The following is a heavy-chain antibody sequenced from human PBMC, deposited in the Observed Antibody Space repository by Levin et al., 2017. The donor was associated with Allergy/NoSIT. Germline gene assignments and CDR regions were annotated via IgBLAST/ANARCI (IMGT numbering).Heavy chain of an antibody. Sequence: GGSLRLSCAASGFTFSSYGMHWVRQAPGKGLEWVAVIWYDGSNKYYADSVKGRFTISRDNSKNTLYLQMNSLRAEDTAVYYCARDRKRSQWEVRYYYYGMDVWGQGTTVTVSS. CDR3: ARDRKRSQWEVRYYYYGMDV. V-gene: IGHV3-33*01. J-gene: IGHJ6*02. CDR2: IWYDGSNK. D-gene: IGHD1-26*01. CDR1: GFTFSSYG.